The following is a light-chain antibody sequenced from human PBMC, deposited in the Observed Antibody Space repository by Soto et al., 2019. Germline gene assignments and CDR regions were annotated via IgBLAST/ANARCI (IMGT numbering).Light chain of an antibody. V-gene: IGKV1-5*03. CDR2: KAS. J-gene: IGKJ2*01. CDR3: QQYNSNPYT. Sequence: DIQMTQSPYTLSASAGDRVTITCRASQSIRSWLAWYQQKPGKAPKLLIYKASSLESGVPSRFSGSGSGTEFTLTISSLQPDDFASYYCQQYNSNPYTFGQGTKLEIK. CDR1: QSIRSW.